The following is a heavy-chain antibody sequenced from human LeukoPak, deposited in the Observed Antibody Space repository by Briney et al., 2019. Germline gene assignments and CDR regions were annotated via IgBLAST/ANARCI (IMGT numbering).Heavy chain of an antibody. CDR1: GGSIGSSSYY. D-gene: IGHD2-2*02. J-gene: IGHJ4*02. V-gene: IGHV4-39*01. CDR2: IYYSGST. Sequence: PSETLSLTCTVSGGSIGSSSYYWGWIRQPPGKGLEWIGSIYYSGSTYYNPSLKSRVTISVDTSKNQFSLKLSSVTAADTAVYYCARQGPEVVPAAIGYDYWGQGTLVTVSS. CDR3: ARQGPEVVPAAIGYDY.